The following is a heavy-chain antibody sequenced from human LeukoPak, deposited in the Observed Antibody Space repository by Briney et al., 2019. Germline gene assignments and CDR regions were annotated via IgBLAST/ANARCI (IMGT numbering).Heavy chain of an antibody. CDR2: IYYSGST. V-gene: IGHV4-59*06. D-gene: IGHD3-3*01. CDR3: ARAPRDYDFWSGYQSGSLSE. J-gene: IGHJ4*02. Sequence: SETLSLTCTVSGGSISSHYWSWIRQHPGKGLEWIGYIYYSGSTYYNPSLKSRVTISVDTSKNQFSLKLSSVTAADTAVYYCARAPRDYDFWSGYQSGSLSEWGQGTLVTVSS. CDR1: GGSISSHY.